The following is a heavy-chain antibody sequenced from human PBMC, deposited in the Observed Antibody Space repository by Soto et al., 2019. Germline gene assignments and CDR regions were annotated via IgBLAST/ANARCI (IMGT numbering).Heavy chain of an antibody. V-gene: IGHV3-23*01. CDR1: VFTFRSEA. CDR2: ISVSGGRT. J-gene: IGHJ3*02. CDR3: ANFGPYYDYVWRTYSSHDFDI. D-gene: IGHD3-16*01. Sequence: PVVSRRRSCASCVFTFRSEAISVFLQAPGNWLEWVSAISVSGGRTYYADSCKGRFTISRYSAKNTLYRQMNSLRAEDTAVYYCANFGPYYDYVWRTYSSHDFDIWGKRTMVNVSS.